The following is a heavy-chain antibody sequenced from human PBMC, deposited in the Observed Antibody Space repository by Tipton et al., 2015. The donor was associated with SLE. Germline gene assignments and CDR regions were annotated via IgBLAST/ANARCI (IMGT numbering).Heavy chain of an antibody. CDR3: ARGGGSYYDY. Sequence: TLSLTCTVSGPSINTYYWTWIRQPAGKGLEWIGRIFSSGYTNYNPPLKSRVTLSVDTSKNQFFLRVNSVTAADTAVYYCARGGGSYYDYWGQGTLVTVSS. V-gene: IGHV4-4*07. CDR2: IFSSGYT. D-gene: IGHD1-26*01. CDR1: GPSINTYY. J-gene: IGHJ4*02.